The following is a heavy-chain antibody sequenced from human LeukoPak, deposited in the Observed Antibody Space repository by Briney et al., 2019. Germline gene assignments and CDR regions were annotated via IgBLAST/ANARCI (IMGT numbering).Heavy chain of an antibody. CDR2: IDPSDSYT. Sequence: GESLQISCQGSGYSFTSYWISWVRQMPGKGLEWMGRIDPSDSYTNYSPSFQGHVTISADKSISAAYLQWSSLKASDTAMYYCARRRVGAYYFDYWGQGTLVTVSS. V-gene: IGHV5-10-1*01. D-gene: IGHD2-15*01. CDR1: GYSFTSYW. CDR3: ARRRVGAYYFDY. J-gene: IGHJ4*02.